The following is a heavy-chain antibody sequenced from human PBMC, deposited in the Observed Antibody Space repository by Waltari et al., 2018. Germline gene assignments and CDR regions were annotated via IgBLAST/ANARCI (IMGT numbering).Heavy chain of an antibody. V-gene: IGHV1-8*01. J-gene: IGHJ6*02. CDR3: ARTNDYGDESYYYYGMDV. CDR1: GYTFTSYD. D-gene: IGHD4-17*01. CDR2: MNPNSGNT. Sequence: QVQLVQSGAEVKKPGASVKVSCKASGYTFTSYDINWVRQATGQGLEWMGWMNPNSGNTGYAQKFQGRVTMTRNTSISTAYMELSSLRSEDTAVYYCARTNDYGDESYYYYGMDVWGQGTTVTVSS.